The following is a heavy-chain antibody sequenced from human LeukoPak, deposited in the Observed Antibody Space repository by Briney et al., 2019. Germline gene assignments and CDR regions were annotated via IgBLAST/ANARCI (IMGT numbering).Heavy chain of an antibody. V-gene: IGHV1-69*05. Sequence: SVKVSCKASGGIFNSYAISWVRQAPGQGLEWMGGIIPIFGTANYAQKFQGRVTITTDESTSTAYMDLSSLRSEDTAVYYCARMDGYNRIFDYWGQGTLVTVSS. CDR3: ARMDGYNRIFDY. J-gene: IGHJ4*02. CDR1: GGIFNSYA. D-gene: IGHD5-24*01. CDR2: IIPIFGTA.